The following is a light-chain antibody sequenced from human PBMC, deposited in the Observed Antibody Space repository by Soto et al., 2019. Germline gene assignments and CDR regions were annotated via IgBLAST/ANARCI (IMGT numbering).Light chain of an antibody. CDR3: HQYGSSLGT. CDR1: PSVTGTN. Sequence: IVLTQSPVTLSLSPGAGATLSCRASPSVTGTNLAWYQQRAGQAPRLLIYDAVRRATGIPDRFSGSGSGTDFTLTISRLEPEDFAVYYCHQYGSSLGTFGQGTKVEI. J-gene: IGKJ2*01. CDR2: DAV. V-gene: IGKV3-20*01.